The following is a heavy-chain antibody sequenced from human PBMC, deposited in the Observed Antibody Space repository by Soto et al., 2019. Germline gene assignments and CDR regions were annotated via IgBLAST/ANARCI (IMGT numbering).Heavy chain of an antibody. V-gene: IGHV1-3*01. J-gene: IGHJ4*02. D-gene: IGHD1-1*01. Sequence: GASVKVSCKASGYTFTSYGISWVRQAPGQRPEWMGWINAGAGGTRYSQNFQGRVTITRDTSASTAYMELSSLTAEDTAVYFCAREKGATGTFDYWGQGALVTVSS. CDR1: GYTFTSYG. CDR2: INAGAGGT. CDR3: AREKGATGTFDY.